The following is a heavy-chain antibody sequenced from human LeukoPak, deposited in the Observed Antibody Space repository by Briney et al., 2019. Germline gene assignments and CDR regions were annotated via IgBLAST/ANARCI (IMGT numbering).Heavy chain of an antibody. J-gene: IGHJ4*02. CDR1: GFSFKNYA. CDR2: ISNGGGFK. D-gene: IGHD3-22*01. CDR3: ATEYSDNSGYCFH. Sequence: GGSLRLSCAGSGFSFKNYAMSWVRQAPGKGLEWVSSISNGGGFKSYADSLEGRFAISRENAKNSLYLQMYSLRAEDTAVYYCATEYSDNSGYCFHWGQGTLVTVSS. V-gene: IGHV3-21*01.